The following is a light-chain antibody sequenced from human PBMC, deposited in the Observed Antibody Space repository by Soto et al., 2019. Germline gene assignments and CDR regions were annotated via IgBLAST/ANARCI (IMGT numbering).Light chain of an antibody. CDR1: SSNIGINA. V-gene: IGLV1-44*01. J-gene: IGLJ1*01. Sequence: QSVLTQPPSASGTPGQRVTISCSGSSSNIGINAVNWYQQLPGTAPKLLMYDNNQRPSGVPDRVSGSKSGTSASLAISGLQSEHEADYYCASWDDSLNGLLFGTGTKLTVL. CDR3: ASWDDSLNGLL. CDR2: DNN.